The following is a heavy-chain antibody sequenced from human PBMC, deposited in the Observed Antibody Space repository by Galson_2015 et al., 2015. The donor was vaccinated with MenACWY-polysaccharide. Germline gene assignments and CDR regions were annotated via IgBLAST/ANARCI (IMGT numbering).Heavy chain of an antibody. V-gene: IGHV3-66*01. D-gene: IGHD2-15*01. Sequence: SLRLSCAASGFTVNNHYVTWVRQAPGKGLEWVSVIYSGGYTNYADSVKGRFTISRDNSKNTLYLQVNSLRGEDTAVYYCARASEYCSDGSSSPCRVNNWGQGTLVTVSS. CDR2: IYSGGYT. J-gene: IGHJ4*02. CDR1: GFTVNNHY. CDR3: ARASEYCSDGSSSPCRVNN.